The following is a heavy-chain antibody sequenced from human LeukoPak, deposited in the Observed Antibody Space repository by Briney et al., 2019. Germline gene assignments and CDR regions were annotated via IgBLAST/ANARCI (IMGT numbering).Heavy chain of an antibody. Sequence: GGSLRLSCAASGFTFSSYSMSWVRQAPGKGLEWVSGISGSGDNTYYADSVKGRFTISRDNSKNTLYVQVNSLGTEDTAAYYCAKGSYYDSSGSFYFDYWGQGTLVTVSS. D-gene: IGHD3-22*01. J-gene: IGHJ4*02. CDR2: ISGSGDNT. CDR1: GFTFSSYS. CDR3: AKGSYYDSSGSFYFDY. V-gene: IGHV3-23*01.